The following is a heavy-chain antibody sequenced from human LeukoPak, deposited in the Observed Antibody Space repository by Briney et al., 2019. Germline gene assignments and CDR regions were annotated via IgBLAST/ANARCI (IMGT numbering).Heavy chain of an antibody. Sequence: SETLSLTCTVSGGSISSGGYYWSWIRQHPGKGLEWIGYIYYSGSTYYNPSLKSRVTISVDTSKNQFSLKLSSVTAADTAVYYCARTSTQAAFDIWGQGTMVTVSS. CDR2: IYYSGST. V-gene: IGHV4-31*03. CDR1: GGSISSGGYY. J-gene: IGHJ3*02. CDR3: ARTSTQAAFDI.